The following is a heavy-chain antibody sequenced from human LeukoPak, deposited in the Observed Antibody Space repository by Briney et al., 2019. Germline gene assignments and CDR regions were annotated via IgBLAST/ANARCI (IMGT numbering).Heavy chain of an antibody. Sequence: GESLKISCKGSGYSFTNYWIGWVRQMPGKGLEWMGIIYPGDSDTRYSPSFQGQVTISADKSISTAYLQWSSLKASDTAMYYCARSRQQQPHAFDIWGQGTMVTVSS. CDR3: ARSRQQQPHAFDI. J-gene: IGHJ3*02. D-gene: IGHD6-13*01. V-gene: IGHV5-51*01. CDR1: GYSFTNYW. CDR2: IYPGDSDT.